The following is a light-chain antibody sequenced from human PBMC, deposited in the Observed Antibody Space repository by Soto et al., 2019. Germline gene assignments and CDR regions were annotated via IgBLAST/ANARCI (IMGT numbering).Light chain of an antibody. CDR2: GAS. CDR1: QSISSN. Sequence: IVMTQSPATLSVSPGERATLSCRASQSISSNLAWYQQKPGQAPRLLIYGASTRATGIPARCSGGGSGTEFTLTISSLQSEDFAVYYCQQYNSWLTFGGGTKVEIK. J-gene: IGKJ4*01. CDR3: QQYNSWLT. V-gene: IGKV3-15*01.